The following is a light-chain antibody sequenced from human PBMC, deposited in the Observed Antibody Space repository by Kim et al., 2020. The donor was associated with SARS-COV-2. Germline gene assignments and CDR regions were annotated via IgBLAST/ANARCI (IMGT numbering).Light chain of an antibody. J-gene: IGKJ5*01. V-gene: IGKV3-15*01. CDR3: QQYNSWPPIT. CDR2: ATS. CDR1: QSVSSH. Sequence: EIVMTPSPPTLSLSPGERATLSCRASQSVSSHLGWYQQKPGQAPRLLIYATSTRATGVPARFSGSGSGTEFTLTISSLQSEDFAVYYCQQYNSWPPITFGQGTRLEIK.